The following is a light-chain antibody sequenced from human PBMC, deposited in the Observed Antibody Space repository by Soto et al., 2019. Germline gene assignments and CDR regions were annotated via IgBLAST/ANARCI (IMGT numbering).Light chain of an antibody. CDR2: WAS. J-gene: IGKJ2*01. V-gene: IGKV4-1*01. CDR3: QQYYSTPPT. Sequence: DIVMTQSPDSLAVSLGERATINCKSSQSVLYSSNNKNYLAWYQQKPRQPPKLLIYWASTRESRVPDRFSGSGSGTDFTLTISSLQAEDVAVYYCQQYYSTPPTFGQGTKLEIK. CDR1: QSVLYSSNNKNY.